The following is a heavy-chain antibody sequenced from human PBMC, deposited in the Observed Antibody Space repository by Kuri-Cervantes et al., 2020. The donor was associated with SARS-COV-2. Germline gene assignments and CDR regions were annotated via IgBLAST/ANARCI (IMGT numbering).Heavy chain of an antibody. J-gene: IGHJ4*02. CDR1: GFTFSSYA. V-gene: IGHV3-23*03. CDR3: AKGGLDSGWGY. CDR2: IYSGGSST. Sequence: LSLTCAASGFTFSSYAMSWVRQAPGKGLEWVSVIYSGGSSTYYADSVKGRFTISRDNSKNTLYLQMNSLRAENTAVYYCAKGGLDSGWGYWGQGTLVTVSS. D-gene: IGHD6-19*01.